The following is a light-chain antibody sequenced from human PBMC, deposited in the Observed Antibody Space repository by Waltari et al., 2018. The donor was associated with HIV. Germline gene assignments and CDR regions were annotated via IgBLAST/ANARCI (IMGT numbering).Light chain of an antibody. CDR2: WAS. Sequence: DIVMTQSPDSLAVSLGERATIHCTSSQTVLYSSNNKNYLTWYQQRPGQPPKVVIYWASTRESGVPDRFSGSGSGTDYTLTINSLQAEDVAVYYCQQYYSLPYTFGRGTKLEIK. J-gene: IGKJ2*01. CDR3: QQYYSLPYT. V-gene: IGKV4-1*01. CDR1: QTVLYSSNNKNY.